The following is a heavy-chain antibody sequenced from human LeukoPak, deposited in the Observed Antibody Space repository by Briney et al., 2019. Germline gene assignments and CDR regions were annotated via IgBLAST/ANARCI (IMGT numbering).Heavy chain of an antibody. Sequence: SETLSLTCAVYGGXXXGYYWSWIRQPPXXXLEWIGEINHSGSTNYNPSLKSRVTISVDTSKNQFSLKLSSVTAADTAVYYCARGVYIAAAQYGYWGQGTLVTVSS. V-gene: IGHV4-34*01. J-gene: IGHJ4*02. CDR2: INHSGST. CDR1: GGXXXGYY. D-gene: IGHD6-13*01. CDR3: ARGVYIAAAQYGY.